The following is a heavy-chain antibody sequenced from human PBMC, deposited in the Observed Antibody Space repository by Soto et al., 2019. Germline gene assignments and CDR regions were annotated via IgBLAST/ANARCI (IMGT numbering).Heavy chain of an antibody. D-gene: IGHD6-19*01. CDR1: GFTFDDYA. CDR3: AKDGGYSSGRYGA. V-gene: IGHV3-9*01. J-gene: IGHJ5*02. CDR2: ISWNSGSI. Sequence: EVQLVESGGGLVQPGRSLRLSCAASGFTFDDYAMHWVRQAPGKGLEWVSGISWNSGSIGYADSVKGRFTISRDNAKNYLYLQMNSLRAEDTAWYYCAKDGGYSSGRYGAWGQGSLVTVSS.